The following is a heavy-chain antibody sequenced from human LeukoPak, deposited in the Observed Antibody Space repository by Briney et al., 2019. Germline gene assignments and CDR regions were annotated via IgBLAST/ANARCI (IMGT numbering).Heavy chain of an antibody. J-gene: IGHJ4*02. CDR3: ARSGDIVATTLGYGDEVFDY. CDR2: IYYIGST. D-gene: IGHD5-12*01. Sequence: SETLSLTCPVSGGSISSYYWSWIRQPPGKGLEWIGYIYYIGSTNYNPSLKSRVTISVDTSKNQFSLKLSSVTAADTAVYYCARSGDIVATTLGYGDEVFDYWGQGTLVTVSS. CDR1: GGSISSYY. V-gene: IGHV4-59*01.